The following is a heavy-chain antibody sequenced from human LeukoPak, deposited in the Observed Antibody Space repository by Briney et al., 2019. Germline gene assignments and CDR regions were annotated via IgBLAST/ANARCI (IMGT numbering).Heavy chain of an antibody. D-gene: IGHD2-8*02. CDR1: GFSINTPYF. CDR3: ARHEERFLVRFFDY. Sequence: PSETLSLTCAVSGFSINTPYFRGWIRQPPGKGLEWIGTISHSGRTFYNPSLRTRVTISLDTSKNLFSLNLTSVTAADTAVYYCARHEERFLVRFFDYWGQGTLVTVSS. J-gene: IGHJ4*02. V-gene: IGHV4-38-2*01. CDR2: ISHSGRT.